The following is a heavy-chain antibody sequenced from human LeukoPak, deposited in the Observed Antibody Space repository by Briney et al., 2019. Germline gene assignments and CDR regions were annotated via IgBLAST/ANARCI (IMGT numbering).Heavy chain of an antibody. Sequence: PGGSLRLSCAASGFSFRNYWMHWVRQAPGKGLVWVSRINSDGSSIAYADSVKGRVTSSRDNSKNTLYLQMNILRAEDTAVYYCAKGGWLEYWGQGTLVTVSS. CDR1: GFSFRNYW. V-gene: IGHV3-74*01. CDR2: INSDGSSI. D-gene: IGHD6-19*01. CDR3: AKGGWLEY. J-gene: IGHJ4*02.